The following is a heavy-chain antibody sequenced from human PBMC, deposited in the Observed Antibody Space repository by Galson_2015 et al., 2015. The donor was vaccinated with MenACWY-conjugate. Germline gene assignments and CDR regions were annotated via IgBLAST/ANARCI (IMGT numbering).Heavy chain of an antibody. CDR1: GDSVSSNSAA. Sequence: CAISGDSVSSNSAAWTWIRQSPSRGLEWLGRTYYSSRWHNDYAVSVKSRITINPDTSRNQLSLQLSSVTPEDTAVYYCARGVTRTSGTINWYFDFWGRGTLVTVSS. V-gene: IGHV6-1*01. J-gene: IGHJ2*01. CDR3: ARGVTRTSGTINWYFDF. D-gene: IGHD6-13*01. CDR2: TYYSSRWHN.